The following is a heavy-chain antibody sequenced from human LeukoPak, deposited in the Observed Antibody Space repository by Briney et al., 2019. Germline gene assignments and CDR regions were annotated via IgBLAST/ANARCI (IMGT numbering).Heavy chain of an antibody. CDR2: ISSSDTTI. D-gene: IGHD2-2*01. J-gene: IGHJ6*02. CDR1: GFTFSSYE. V-gene: IGHV3-48*03. CDR3: ARILRYQLVDYHALDV. Sequence: GGSLRLSCAASGFTFSSYEMTWVRQAPGKGLEWVSNISSSDTTIHYADSVKGRFTISRDNARNSLYLQMNSLRAEDTAVYYCARILRYQLVDYHALDVWGQGATVTVSS.